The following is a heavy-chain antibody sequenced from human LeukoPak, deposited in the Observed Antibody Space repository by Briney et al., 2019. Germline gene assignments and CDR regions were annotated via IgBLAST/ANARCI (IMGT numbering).Heavy chain of an antibody. CDR2: IKQDGSEK. J-gene: IGHJ3*01. CDR1: GFTFSKYW. D-gene: IGHD2/OR15-2a*01. V-gene: IGHV3-7*01. CDR3: ARDINLVKVVLDAFDL. Sequence: GGSLRLSCAASGFTFSKYWMNWVRQAPGKGLEWVANIKQDGSEKYYVDSVKGRFTISRDNAKNSLYLQMNSLRAEDTAVYYCARDINLVKVVLDAFDLWGQGTMVIVSS.